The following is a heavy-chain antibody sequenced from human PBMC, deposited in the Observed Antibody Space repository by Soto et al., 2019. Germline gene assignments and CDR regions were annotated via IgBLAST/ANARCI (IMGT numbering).Heavy chain of an antibody. CDR2: IIPILGIA. Sequence: QVQLVQSGAEVKKPGSSVKVSCKASGGTFSSYTISWVRQAPGQGLEWMGRIIPILGIANYAQKFQGRVTITADKSTSTAYMELSSLRSEDTAVYYCARVAHMVRGKGDAFDIWGQGTMVTVSS. CDR1: GGTFSSYT. CDR3: ARVAHMVRGKGDAFDI. D-gene: IGHD3-10*01. V-gene: IGHV1-69*02. J-gene: IGHJ3*02.